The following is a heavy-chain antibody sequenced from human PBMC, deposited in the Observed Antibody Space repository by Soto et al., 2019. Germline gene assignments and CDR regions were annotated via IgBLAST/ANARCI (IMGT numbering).Heavy chain of an antibody. D-gene: IGHD2-15*01. Sequence: QVELVESGGGVVQPGRSLRLSCVASGFTFSRYGMHWVRQAPGKGLEWVAVIWYDGSNKYYADSVKGRFTISRDNSKNTLYLQINSLRAEDTAVYYCARDLGAAANYWGQGTLVTVSS. J-gene: IGHJ4*02. V-gene: IGHV3-33*01. CDR3: ARDLGAAANY. CDR2: IWYDGSNK. CDR1: GFTFSRYG.